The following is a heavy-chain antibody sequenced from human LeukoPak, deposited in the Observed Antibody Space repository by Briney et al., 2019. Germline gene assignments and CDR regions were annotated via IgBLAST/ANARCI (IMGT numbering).Heavy chain of an antibody. D-gene: IGHD3-10*01. J-gene: IGHJ5*02. CDR3: ARGKRISSYNWFDP. CDR1: GYTFTSYA. Sequence: ASVKVSCKASGYTFTSYAMNWVRQAPGQGLEWMGWINTNTGNPTYAQGFTGRFVFSLDTSVSTAYLQISSLKAEDTAVYYCARGKRISSYNWFDPWGQGTLVTVSS. CDR2: INTNTGNP. V-gene: IGHV7-4-1*02.